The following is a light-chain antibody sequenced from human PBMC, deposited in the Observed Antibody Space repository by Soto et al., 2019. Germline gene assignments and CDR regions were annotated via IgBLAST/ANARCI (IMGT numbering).Light chain of an antibody. V-gene: IGKV1-5*01. CDR1: QSINSW. J-gene: IGKJ4*01. CDR2: DAS. CDR3: QQYTTDSGLI. Sequence: DIQMTQSPSTLSASVGDRVTITCRASQSINSWLAWYPHKPCKAPKLLIYDASSFESVVPTRFIGSGSGTELPLTLSSLITDAFSAYNCQQYTTDSGLIFGRGTKVQIK.